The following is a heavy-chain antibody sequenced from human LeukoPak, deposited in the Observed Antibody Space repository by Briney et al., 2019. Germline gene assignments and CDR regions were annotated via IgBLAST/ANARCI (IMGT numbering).Heavy chain of an antibody. D-gene: IGHD1-1*01. J-gene: IGHJ4*02. Sequence: LRLSCAASGFTVSSNYMSWVRQHPGKGLEWIGYISNSGSTSYNPSLKSRVTLSVDTSKNQFSLKLSSVTAADTAVCYCARADNWNAFEYWGQGTLVPVSS. CDR2: ISNSGST. CDR3: ARADNWNAFEY. CDR1: GFTVSSNY. V-gene: IGHV4-31*02.